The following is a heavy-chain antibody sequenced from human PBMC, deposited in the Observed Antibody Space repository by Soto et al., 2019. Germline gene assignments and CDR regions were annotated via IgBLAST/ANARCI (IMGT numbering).Heavy chain of an antibody. CDR1: GFTFDDYT. Sequence: GGSLRLSCAASGFTFDDYTMHWVRQAPGKGLEWVSLISWDGGSTYYADSVKGRFTISRDNSKNSLYLQMNSLRTEDTALYYCAKDGYYDSSGYFDYYYGMDVWGQGTTVTVSS. V-gene: IGHV3-43*01. D-gene: IGHD3-22*01. J-gene: IGHJ6*02. CDR3: AKDGYYDSSGYFDYYYGMDV. CDR2: ISWDGGST.